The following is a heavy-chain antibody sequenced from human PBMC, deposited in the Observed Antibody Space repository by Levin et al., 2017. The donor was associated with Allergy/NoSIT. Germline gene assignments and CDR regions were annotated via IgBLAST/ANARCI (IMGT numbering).Heavy chain of an antibody. J-gene: IGHJ6*03. CDR2: INPSGGGT. CDR1: GYTFTSYY. CDR3: ARDRGQQLVPDYYYYYMDV. Sequence: ASVKVSCKASGYTFTSYYMHWVRQAPGQGLEWMGIINPSGGGTSYAQKFQGRVTMTRDTSTSTVYMELSSLRSEDTAVYYCARDRGQQLVPDYYYYYMDVWGKGTTVTVSS. D-gene: IGHD6-13*01. V-gene: IGHV1-46*03.